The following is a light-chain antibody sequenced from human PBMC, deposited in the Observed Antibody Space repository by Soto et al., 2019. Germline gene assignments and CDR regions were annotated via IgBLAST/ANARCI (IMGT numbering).Light chain of an antibody. V-gene: IGKV1-39*01. Sequence: DIQMTQSPSSLSASVVDRVTITCRTSQSISSYLNWYQQKPGKAPKLLIYAASNLQSGVPSRFSGSGFGTEFTLTISSLQPEDVATYYCQQSYSTPYTFGQGTKLEIK. CDR2: AAS. CDR1: QSISSY. CDR3: QQSYSTPYT. J-gene: IGKJ2*01.